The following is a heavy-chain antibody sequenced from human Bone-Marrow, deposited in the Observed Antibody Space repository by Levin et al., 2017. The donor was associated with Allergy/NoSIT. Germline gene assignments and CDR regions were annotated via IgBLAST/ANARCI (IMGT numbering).Heavy chain of an antibody. D-gene: IGHD1-26*01. J-gene: IGHJ6*03. Sequence: SGPTLVKPTQTLTLTCTFSGFSLSTNGVGVAWIRQPPGKALEWLALIYWDDDNRYSPSLRSRLTVTKDTSKNQVVLRFTNVDPADTATYYCAHKSNIWETYYYFYYMDVWGKGTTVTVSS. CDR1: GFSLSTNGVG. CDR2: IYWDDDN. V-gene: IGHV2-5*02. CDR3: AHKSNIWETYYYFYYMDV.